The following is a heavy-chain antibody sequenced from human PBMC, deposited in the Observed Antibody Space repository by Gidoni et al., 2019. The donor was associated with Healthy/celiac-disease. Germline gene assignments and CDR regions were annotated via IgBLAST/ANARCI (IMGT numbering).Heavy chain of an antibody. CDR1: GGSLSSGSYS. J-gene: IGHJ4*02. CDR3: ARGRGLHYGSGSPFDY. D-gene: IGHD3-10*01. Sequence: QVQLQESGPGLVKPSQTLSLTCTVSGGSLSSGSYSWSWIRQPAGKGLEWIGRIYTSGSTNYNPSLKSRVTISVDTSKNQFSLKLSSVTAADTAVYYCARGRGLHYGSGSPFDYWGQGTLVTVSS. CDR2: IYTSGST. V-gene: IGHV4-61*02.